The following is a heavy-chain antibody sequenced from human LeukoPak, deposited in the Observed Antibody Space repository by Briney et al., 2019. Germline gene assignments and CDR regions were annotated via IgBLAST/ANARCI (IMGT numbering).Heavy chain of an antibody. CDR1: GFSFNKYG. CDR2: IRYDESDK. D-gene: IGHD3-3*01. CDR3: AKDWDYNFWSNYDH. Sequence: GGSLRLSCAPSGFSFNKYGMHRLRQAPGKGLEWVAYIRYDESDKHYGDCVKGRFTISRDDYKNTLYLQMSSLRAEDTAVYYCAKDWDYNFWSNYDHWGQGILVTVSS. J-gene: IGHJ4*02. V-gene: IGHV3-30*02.